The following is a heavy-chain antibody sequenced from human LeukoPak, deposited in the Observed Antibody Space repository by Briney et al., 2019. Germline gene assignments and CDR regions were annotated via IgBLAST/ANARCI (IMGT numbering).Heavy chain of an antibody. CDR3: AAGYNSGIAY. V-gene: IGHV3-21*01. Sequence: GGSLRLSCAASGFTFSSYSMNWVRQAPGKGLEWVSSISSSSSYIYYAGSVKGRFTISRDNAKNSLYLQMNSLRAEDTAVYYCAAGYNSGIAYWGQGTLVTVSS. CDR2: ISSSSSYI. J-gene: IGHJ4*02. CDR1: GFTFSSYS. D-gene: IGHD5-24*01.